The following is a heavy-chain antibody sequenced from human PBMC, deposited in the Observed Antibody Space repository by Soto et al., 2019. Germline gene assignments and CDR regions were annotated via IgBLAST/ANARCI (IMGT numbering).Heavy chain of an antibody. Sequence: PAETLARTYTVSGASVDSGGYSWAWILQPPGKGLERIGYIYHVVSTDYNQSLKSRVTIAVDSSKNLFSLSLSSVTAADTAVYFCVSSGCSSSAYHTEWFDPWGPGTLVTVSS. CDR2: IYHVVST. J-gene: IGHJ5*02. V-gene: IGHV4-30-2*01. D-gene: IGHD2-2*01. CDR3: VSSGCSSSAYHTEWFDP. CDR1: GASVDSGGYS.